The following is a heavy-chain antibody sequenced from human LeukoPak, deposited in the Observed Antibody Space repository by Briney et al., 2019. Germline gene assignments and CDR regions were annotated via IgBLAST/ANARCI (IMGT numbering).Heavy chain of an antibody. V-gene: IGHV3-9*01. CDR1: GFTFNNYG. D-gene: IGHD6-19*01. J-gene: IGHJ4*02. CDR3: VTDRRASGSTFDH. Sequence: GGSLRLSCAASGFTFNNYGMHWVRQAPGKGLEWVSRINWNGGIRNYADAVKGRFTIPRDSAKNTLYLQMNMLRPDDTALYCCVTDRRASGSTFDHWGQGTLVIVSS. CDR2: INWNGGIR.